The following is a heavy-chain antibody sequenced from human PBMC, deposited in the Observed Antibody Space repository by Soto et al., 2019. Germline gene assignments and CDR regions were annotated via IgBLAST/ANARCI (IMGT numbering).Heavy chain of an antibody. V-gene: IGHV1-69*13. Sequence: SSVQVSCKASGGPFSSYAISWVRQAPGQALEWMGGIIPIFGTANYAQKFQGRVTITADESTSTAYMELSSLRSEDTAVYYCPRVKRSAMVRGVIPYEAFDIWGQG. J-gene: IGHJ3*02. D-gene: IGHD3-10*01. CDR2: IIPIFGTA. CDR1: GGPFSSYA. CDR3: PRVKRSAMVRGVIPYEAFDI.